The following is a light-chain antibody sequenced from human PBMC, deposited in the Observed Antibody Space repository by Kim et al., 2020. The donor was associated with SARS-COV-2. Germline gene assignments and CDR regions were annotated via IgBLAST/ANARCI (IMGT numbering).Light chain of an antibody. CDR1: QSISSY. V-gene: IGKV1-39*01. J-gene: IGKJ2*01. CDR3: QQSYSTPYT. Sequence: SASVGDRVTITCRARQSISSYLNWYQQKPGKAPKLLIYAASSLRSGVPSRFSGSGSGTDFTLTISSLQPEDFAIYYCQQSYSTPYTFGQGTKLEI. CDR2: AAS.